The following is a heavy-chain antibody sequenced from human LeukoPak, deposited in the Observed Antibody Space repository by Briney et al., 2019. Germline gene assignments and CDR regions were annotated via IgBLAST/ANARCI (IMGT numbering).Heavy chain of an antibody. CDR1: EFTFSSYS. J-gene: IGHJ4*02. D-gene: IGHD1-1*01. CDR2: ISSSSSTI. V-gene: IGHV3-48*04. CDR3: ARWNLGSDY. Sequence: GGSLRLSCAASEFTFSSYSINWVRQAPGKGLEWVSYISSSSSTIYYADSVKGRFTISRDNAKNSLYLQMNSLRAEDTGVYYCARWNLGSDYWGQGTLVTVSS.